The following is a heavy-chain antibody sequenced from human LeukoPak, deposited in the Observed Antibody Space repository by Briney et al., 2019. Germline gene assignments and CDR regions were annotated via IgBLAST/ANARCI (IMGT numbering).Heavy chain of an antibody. CDR1: GYTFTSYY. D-gene: IGHD6-6*01. V-gene: IGHV1-2*02. J-gene: IGHJ6*03. CDR3: ARVEYSSSLLYYYYYMDV. CDR2: IIPIFGTA. Sequence: GASVKVSCKASGYTFTSYYMHWVRQAPGQGLEWMGGIIPIFGTANYAQKFQGRVTMTRDTSISTAYMELSRLRSDDTAVYYCARVEYSSSLLYYYYYMDVWGKGTTVTVSS.